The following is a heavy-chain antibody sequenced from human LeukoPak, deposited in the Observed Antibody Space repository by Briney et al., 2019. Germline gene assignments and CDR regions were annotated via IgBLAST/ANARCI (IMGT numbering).Heavy chain of an antibody. V-gene: IGHV4-34*01. Sequence: PSETLSLTCGVYGESFSGDLWTWLRQAPGKELEWIGEINHRGRTNYSPSLTGRVTISVDTSMNQFSLQLRSVTAADTALYYCARGQYDSGGYHYGIRAFYFDYWGQGILVTVSS. CDR3: ARGQYDSGGYHYGIRAFYFDY. J-gene: IGHJ4*02. D-gene: IGHD3-22*01. CDR1: GESFSGDL. CDR2: INHRGRT.